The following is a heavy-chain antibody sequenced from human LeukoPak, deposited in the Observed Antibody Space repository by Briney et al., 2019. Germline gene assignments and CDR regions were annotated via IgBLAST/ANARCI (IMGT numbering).Heavy chain of an antibody. D-gene: IGHD2/OR15-2a*01. CDR1: GFTFDDYA. CDR2: ISWNSGSI. Sequence: PGGSLRLSRAASGFTFDDYAMHWVRQAPGQGLEWVSGISWNSGSIGYADSVKGRFTISRDNAKNSLYLQMNSLRAEDTALYYCAKDKGGASKGFDAFDIWGQGTMVTVSS. J-gene: IGHJ3*02. CDR3: AKDKGGASKGFDAFDI. V-gene: IGHV3-9*01.